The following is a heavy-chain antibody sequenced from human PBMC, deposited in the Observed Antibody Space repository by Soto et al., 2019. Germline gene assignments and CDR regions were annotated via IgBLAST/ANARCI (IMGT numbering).Heavy chain of an antibody. Sequence: PGESLKISCKGSGYSFTIYWIGWVRQMPGKGLEWMGIIYPGDSDTRYSPSFQGQVTISADKSISTLYLHMGSLRAEDTAIYYCAKTPGVETPGYPIFYFDFWGQGALVTVSS. D-gene: IGHD6-13*01. CDR1: GYSFTIYW. V-gene: IGHV5-51*01. CDR3: AKTPGVETPGYPIFYFDF. CDR2: IYPGDSDT. J-gene: IGHJ4*02.